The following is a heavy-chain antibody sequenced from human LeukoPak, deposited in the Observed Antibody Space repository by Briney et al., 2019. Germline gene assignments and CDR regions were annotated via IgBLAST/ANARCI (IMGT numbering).Heavy chain of an antibody. D-gene: IGHD2/OR15-2a*01. CDR2: IYYSGST. V-gene: IGHV4-31*11. CDR3: ARDLSARYFDL. CDR1: GGSFSDYY. J-gene: IGHJ2*01. Sequence: SETLSLTCAVYGGSFSDYYWSWIRQHPGKGLEWIGYIYYSGSTYYNPSLKSRVTISVDTSKNQFSLKLSSVTAADTAVYYCARDLSARYFDLWGRGTLVTVSS.